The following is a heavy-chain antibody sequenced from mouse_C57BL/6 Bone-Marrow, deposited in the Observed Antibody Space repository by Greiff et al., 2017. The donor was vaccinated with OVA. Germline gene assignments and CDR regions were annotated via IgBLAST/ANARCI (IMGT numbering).Heavy chain of an antibody. D-gene: IGHD1-1*01. Sequence: EVKLVESGGGLVQPGGSLKLSCAASGFTFSDYGMAWVRQAPRKGPEWVAFISNLAYSIYYADTVTGRFTISRENAKNTLYLEMSSLRSEDTAMYYCARLPNYYGSSDAMDYWGQGTSVTVSS. V-gene: IGHV5-15*01. CDR1: GFTFSDYG. CDR2: ISNLAYSI. J-gene: IGHJ4*01. CDR3: ARLPNYYGSSDAMDY.